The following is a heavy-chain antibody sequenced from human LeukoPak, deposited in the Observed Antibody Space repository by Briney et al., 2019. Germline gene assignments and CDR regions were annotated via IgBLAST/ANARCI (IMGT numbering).Heavy chain of an antibody. Sequence: PSETLSLTCTVSGGSISSSSYYWGWIRQPPGKGLEWIGSIYYSGSTYYNPSLKSRVTISVDTSKNQFSLKLSSVTAADTAVYYCARIDSSGWQIDYWGQGTLVTVSS. CDR2: IYYSGST. CDR1: GGSISSSSYY. D-gene: IGHD6-19*01. V-gene: IGHV4-39*07. J-gene: IGHJ4*02. CDR3: ARIDSSGWQIDY.